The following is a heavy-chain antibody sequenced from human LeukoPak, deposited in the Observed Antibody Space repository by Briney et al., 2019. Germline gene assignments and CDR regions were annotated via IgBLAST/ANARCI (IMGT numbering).Heavy chain of an antibody. Sequence: SETLSLTCTVSGGSFSSSSYYWGWIRRPPGKGLGWIGYIHYSGSTNYNSSLKSRVTMSVDTSKNQFSLRLSSVTAADTAVYYCARHAHGSGYFDYWGPGTLVTVSS. CDR3: ARHAHGSGYFDY. CDR2: IHYSGST. V-gene: IGHV4-61*05. J-gene: IGHJ4*02. CDR1: GGSFSSSSYY. D-gene: IGHD2-15*01.